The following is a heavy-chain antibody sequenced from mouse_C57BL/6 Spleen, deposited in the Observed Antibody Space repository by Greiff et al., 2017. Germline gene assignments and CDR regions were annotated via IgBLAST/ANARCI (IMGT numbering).Heavy chain of an antibody. CDR3: ARNYGSSYGYFEV. CDR2: INPNNGGT. Sequence: VQLQQSGPELVKPGASVKIPCKASGYTFTDYNMDWVKQSHGKSLEWIGDINPNNGGTIYNQKFKGKATLTVDKSCSTADMGLRSLTSEDTAVYYCARNYGSSYGYFEVWGTGTTVTVSS. D-gene: IGHD1-1*01. CDR1: GYTFTDYN. V-gene: IGHV1-18*01. J-gene: IGHJ1*03.